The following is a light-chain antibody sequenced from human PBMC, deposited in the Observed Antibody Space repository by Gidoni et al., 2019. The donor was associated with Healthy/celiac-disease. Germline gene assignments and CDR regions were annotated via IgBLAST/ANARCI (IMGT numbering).Light chain of an antibody. CDR1: QSVSSSY. CDR3: QQYGSAPEYT. J-gene: IGKJ2*01. CDR2: GAS. Sequence: EIVLTPSPGTLSLSPGERATLSCRASQSVSSSYLAWYQQKPGQAPRLLIYGASSRATGIPDRCSGSGSGTDFTLTISRLEPEDFAVYYCQQYGSAPEYTFGQGTKLEIK. V-gene: IGKV3-20*01.